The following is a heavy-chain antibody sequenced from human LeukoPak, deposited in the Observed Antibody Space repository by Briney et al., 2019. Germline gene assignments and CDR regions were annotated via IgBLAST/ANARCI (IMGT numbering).Heavy chain of an antibody. V-gene: IGHV3-53*01. Sequence: PGGSLRLSYAASGFTVSSNYMSWVRQAPGKGLEWVSVIYSGGSTYYADSVKGRFTISRDNSKNTLYLQMNSLRAEDTAVYYCARSSYDSSGYYPPPFDYWGQGTLVTVSS. D-gene: IGHD3-22*01. CDR3: ARSSYDSSGYYPPPFDY. J-gene: IGHJ4*02. CDR1: GFTVSSNY. CDR2: IYSGGST.